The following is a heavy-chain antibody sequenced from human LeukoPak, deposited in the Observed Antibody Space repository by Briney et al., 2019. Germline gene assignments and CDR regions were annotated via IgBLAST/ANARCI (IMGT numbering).Heavy chain of an antibody. CDR2: IYYSGST. CDR3: ARRLASYYYGMDV. CDR1: GGSISSYY. Sequence: SETLFLTCTVSGGSISSYYWSWIRQPPGKGLEWIGYIYYSGSTNYNPSLKSRVTISVDTSKNQFSLKLSSVTAADTAVYYCARRLASYYYGMDVWGQGTTVTVSS. V-gene: IGHV4-59*08. J-gene: IGHJ6*02.